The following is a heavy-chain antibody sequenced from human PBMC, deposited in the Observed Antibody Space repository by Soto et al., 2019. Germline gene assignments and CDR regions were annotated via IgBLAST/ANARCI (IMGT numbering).Heavy chain of an antibody. J-gene: IGHJ6*02. CDR2: ISSSSSTT. CDR3: AKHLVQVGNGMDV. D-gene: IGHD1-26*01. CDR1: VFTFSSYS. V-gene: IGHV3-48*02. Sequence: VGSLRLSCASSVFTFSSYSMNCVRHSPGKWLEWVSYISSSSSTTYYADSVKGRFTISRDNAKNSLYLQMNSLRDEDTAVYYCAKHLVQVGNGMDVWGQGTTVSVSS.